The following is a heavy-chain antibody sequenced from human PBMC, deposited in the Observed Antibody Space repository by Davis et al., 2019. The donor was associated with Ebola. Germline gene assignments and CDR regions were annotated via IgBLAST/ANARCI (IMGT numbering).Heavy chain of an antibody. D-gene: IGHD4-11*01. V-gene: IGHV3-30*04. J-gene: IGHJ4*02. Sequence: PGGSLRLSCAASGFTFSNSAMSWVRQAPGKGLEWVAVISYDGSRRYYADSVKGRFTISRDNSKNTMYLQMNSLRAEDTAVYSCARDEVYTNYGSRFDFWGQGTLVAVSS. CDR3: ARDEVYTNYGSRFDF. CDR1: GFTFSNSA. CDR2: ISYDGSRR.